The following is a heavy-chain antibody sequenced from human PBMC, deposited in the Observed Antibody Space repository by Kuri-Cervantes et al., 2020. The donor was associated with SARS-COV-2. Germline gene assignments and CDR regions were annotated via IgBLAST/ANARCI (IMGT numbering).Heavy chain of an antibody. J-gene: IGHJ3*02. CDR1: GYTFTGYY. Sequence: ASVKVSCKASGYTFTGYYMHWVRQAPGQGLEWMGWINPNSGGTNYAQKFQGWVTMTRDTSISTVYMELSRLRSDDTAVYYCARSTTFRRLVVISQGGALDIWGQGTMVTVSS. V-gene: IGHV1-2*04. CDR3: ARSTTFRRLVVISQGGALDI. CDR2: INPNSGGT. D-gene: IGHD3-22*01.